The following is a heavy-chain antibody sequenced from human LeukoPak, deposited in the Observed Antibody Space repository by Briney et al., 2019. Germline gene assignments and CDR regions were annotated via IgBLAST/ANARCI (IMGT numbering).Heavy chain of an antibody. CDR1: GGTFSSYA. Sequence: SVKVSCKASGGTFSSYAISWVRQAPGQGLEWMGGIIPIFGTANYAQKFQGRVTITTDESTSTAYMELSSLRAEDTAVYYCARDRLRLRLYGMDVWGQGTTVTVSS. CDR3: ARDRLRLRLYGMDV. D-gene: IGHD5-12*01. J-gene: IGHJ6*02. CDR2: IIPIFGTA. V-gene: IGHV1-69*05.